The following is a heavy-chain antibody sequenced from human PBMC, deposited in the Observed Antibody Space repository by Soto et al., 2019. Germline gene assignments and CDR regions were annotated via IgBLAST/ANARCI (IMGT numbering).Heavy chain of an antibody. CDR1: GFTFSSNA. J-gene: IGHJ4*02. CDR2: ISGSGDKT. CDR3: AREKSSSGWFDY. D-gene: IGHD6-19*01. V-gene: IGHV3-23*01. Sequence: GGFLRLSCAASGFTFSSNAMSWVRQAPGKGLEWVSAISGSGDKTYYPDSVKGRFTISRDNSKNTLYLQMNSLRAEDTAIYYCAREKSSSGWFDYWGQGTLVTVSS.